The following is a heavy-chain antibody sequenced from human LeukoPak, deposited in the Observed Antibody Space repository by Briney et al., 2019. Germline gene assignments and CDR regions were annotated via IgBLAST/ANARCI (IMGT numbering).Heavy chain of an antibody. V-gene: IGHV1-2*02. CDR3: ARGLRVGATEAFDI. CDR1: GYTFTGYY. J-gene: IGHJ3*02. CDR2: INPNSGGT. Sequence: ASVKVSCKASGYTFTGYYMHWVRQAPGQGPEWMGWINPNSGGTNYAQKFQGRVTMTRDTSISTAYMELSRLRSDDTAVYYCARGLRVGATEAFDIWGQGTMVAVSS. D-gene: IGHD1-26*01.